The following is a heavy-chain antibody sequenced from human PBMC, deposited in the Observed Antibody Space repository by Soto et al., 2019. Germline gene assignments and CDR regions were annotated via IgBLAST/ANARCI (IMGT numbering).Heavy chain of an antibody. CDR2: IYYSGST. D-gene: IGHD2-15*01. CDR3: ARGGHDYYYGMDV. Sequence: SETLSLTCTVSGGSISSGGYYWSWIRQHPGKGPEWIGYIYYSGSTYYNPSLKSRVTISVDTSKNQFSLKLSSVTAADTAVYYCARGGHDYYYGMDVWGQGTTVTVSS. CDR1: GGSISSGGYY. V-gene: IGHV4-31*03. J-gene: IGHJ6*02.